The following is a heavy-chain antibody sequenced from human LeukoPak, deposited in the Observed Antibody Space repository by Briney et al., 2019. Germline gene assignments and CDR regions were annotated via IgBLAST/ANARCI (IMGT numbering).Heavy chain of an antibody. CDR3: ARKYYYASGIYYDF. CDR1: GFTFSNYV. V-gene: IGHV4-34*01. D-gene: IGHD3-10*01. J-gene: IGHJ4*02. Sequence: GSLRLSCVASGFTFSNYVMNWVRQPPGKGLEWIGEIYDSGTMNYNPSLKSRVTMSVDTSKNQFSLRLNSVTAADTAVYYCARKYYYASGIYYDFWGQGTLVTVSS. CDR2: IYDSGTM.